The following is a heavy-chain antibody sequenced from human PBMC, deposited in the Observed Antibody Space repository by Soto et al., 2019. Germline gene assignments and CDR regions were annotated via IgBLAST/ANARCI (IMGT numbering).Heavy chain of an antibody. J-gene: IGHJ5*02. V-gene: IGHV4-39*01. D-gene: IGHD2-15*01. CDR3: AGRDIVVDPNCFDP. CDR1: GGSISSSRYY. Sequence: SETLSITCTVSGGSISSSRYYWGWIRQPPGKGLEWIGSIYYSGSTYYNPSLKSRVTISVDTSKNQFSLKLSSVTAADTAVYYCAGRDIVVDPNCFDPWGHGTLVTVSS. CDR2: IYYSGST.